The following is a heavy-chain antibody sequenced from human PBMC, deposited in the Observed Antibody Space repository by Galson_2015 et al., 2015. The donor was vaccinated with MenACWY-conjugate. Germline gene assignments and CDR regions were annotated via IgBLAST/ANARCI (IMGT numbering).Heavy chain of an antibody. V-gene: IGHV4-39*01. J-gene: IGHJ3*02. CDR3: SRRRHRDIGAGVDI. D-gene: IGHD3-16*01. CDR2: IHYIGGT. CDR1: GGSISTNNFC. Sequence: SEPLSLTCPVAGGSISTNNFCCVGILQSPVKGLEWIRNIHYIGGTYFHPTFKTRGITSVDTSKNQFSLRLTSVTAADTAVYYCSRRRHRDIGAGVDIWGQGTMVTVSS.